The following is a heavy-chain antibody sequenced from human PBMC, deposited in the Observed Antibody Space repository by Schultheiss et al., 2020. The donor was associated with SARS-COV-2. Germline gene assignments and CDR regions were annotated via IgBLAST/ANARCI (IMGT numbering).Heavy chain of an antibody. CDR1: GGSISSYY. CDR3: ARLPNLSGWFFDY. CDR2: IYYSGST. J-gene: IGHJ4*02. D-gene: IGHD6-19*01. V-gene: IGHV4-59*08. Sequence: SETLSLTCTVSGGSISSYYWSWIRQPPGKGLEWIGYIYYSGSTYYNPSLKSRVTISVDTSKNQFSLKLSSVTAADTAVYYCARLPNLSGWFFDYWGQGTLVTVSS.